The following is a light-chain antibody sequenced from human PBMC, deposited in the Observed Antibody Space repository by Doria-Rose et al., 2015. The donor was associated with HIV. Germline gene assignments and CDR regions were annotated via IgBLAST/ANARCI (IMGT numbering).Light chain of an antibody. J-gene: IGKJ1*01. CDR3: QQSYSTPRT. Sequence: DIRMTQSPSSLSASVGDRVNISCRASQTIINYLNWYQQKPGIAPNLLIYAASNLQTGVPSRFSGSGSGTDFALTIGSLQPEDLATYFCQQSYSTPRTFGQGTKVEIK. CDR1: QTIINY. V-gene: IGKV1-39*01. CDR2: AAS.